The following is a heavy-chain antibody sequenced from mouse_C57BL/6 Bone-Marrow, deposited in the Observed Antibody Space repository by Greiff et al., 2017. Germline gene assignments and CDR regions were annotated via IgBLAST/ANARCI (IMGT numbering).Heavy chain of an antibody. V-gene: IGHV1-42*01. CDR3: ARIRGYYFDY. Sequence: EVQLQQSGPELVKPGASVKISCKASGYSFTGYYMNWVKQSPEKSLEWIGEINPSTGDTTYNQQFKAKATLTVDKSSSTAYMQLQSLTSEDSAVYYCARIRGYYFDYWGQGTTLTVSS. J-gene: IGHJ2*01. CDR1: GYSFTGYY. CDR2: INPSTGDT.